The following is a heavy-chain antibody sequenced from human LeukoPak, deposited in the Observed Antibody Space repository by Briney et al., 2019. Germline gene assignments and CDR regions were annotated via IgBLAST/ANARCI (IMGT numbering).Heavy chain of an antibody. CDR2: IYSGGYT. V-gene: IGHV3-NL1*01. J-gene: IGHJ3*02. Sequence: GGSLRLSCEASGFXFSTYGIHWVRQAPGKGLEWVSVIYSGGYTYYADSVKGRFTISRDNSKNTVYLQMNSLRAEDTAIYYCARDEAFDIWGQGTMVTVSS. CDR1: GFXFSTYG. CDR3: ARDEAFDI.